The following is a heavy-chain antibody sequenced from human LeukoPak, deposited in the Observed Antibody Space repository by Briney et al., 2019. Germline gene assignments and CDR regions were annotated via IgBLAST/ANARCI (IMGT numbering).Heavy chain of an antibody. CDR1: GFTFSSYG. Sequence: GSLRLSCAASGFTFSSYGIHWVRQAPGKGLEWVAFIRYDGSNKYYTDSVKGRFTISRDNSKNTLYLRMNSLRAEDTAVYYCAKGRGWEASYYYYYMDVWGKGTTVTISS. D-gene: IGHD1-26*01. CDR2: IRYDGSNK. CDR3: AKGRGWEASYYYYYMDV. J-gene: IGHJ6*03. V-gene: IGHV3-30*02.